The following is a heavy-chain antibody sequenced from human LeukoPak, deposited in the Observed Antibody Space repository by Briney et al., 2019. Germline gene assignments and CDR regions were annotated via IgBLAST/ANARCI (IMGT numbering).Heavy chain of an antibody. Sequence: ASVKVSCKASGYTFPSYGISWVRQAPGQGLEWMGWISAYNGNTNYAQKLQGRVTMTTDTSTSTAYMELRSLRSDDTAVYYCARDDGYSYGYAYYYGMDVWGQGTTVTVSS. J-gene: IGHJ6*02. CDR1: GYTFPSYG. CDR2: ISAYNGNT. D-gene: IGHD5-18*01. V-gene: IGHV1-18*01. CDR3: ARDDGYSYGYAYYYGMDV.